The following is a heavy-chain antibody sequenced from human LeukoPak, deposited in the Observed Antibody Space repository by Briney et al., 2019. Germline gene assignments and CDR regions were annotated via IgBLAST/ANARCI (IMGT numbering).Heavy chain of an antibody. D-gene: IGHD2-15*01. V-gene: IGHV4-4*07. CDR1: GGSINNYY. CDR2: IFNSGST. CDR3: ARHLSAALIFDY. J-gene: IGHJ4*02. Sequence: SETLSLTCTVSGGSINNYYWSWIRQSAGTGLEWIGRIFNSGSTYYNPSLQSRVTMSLGTSKDRFSLKLTSVTAADTAVYYCARHLSAALIFDYWDQGILVTVSS.